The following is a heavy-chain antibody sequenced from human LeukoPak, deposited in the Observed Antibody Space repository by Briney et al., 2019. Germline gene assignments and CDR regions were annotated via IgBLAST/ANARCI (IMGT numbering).Heavy chain of an antibody. J-gene: IGHJ4*02. V-gene: IGHV4-59*01. CDR2: IYGSGNT. CDR1: GGSISSYY. Sequence: SETLSLTCTVSGGSISSYYWSWIRQPPGKGLEWIGYIYGSGNTNYNPSLKSRVTMSIDTSKNQFSLKLTSVTAADTATYYCARETSLAGFASGLGFNYWGQGILVTVSS. CDR3: ARETSLAGFASGLGFNY. D-gene: IGHD6-19*01.